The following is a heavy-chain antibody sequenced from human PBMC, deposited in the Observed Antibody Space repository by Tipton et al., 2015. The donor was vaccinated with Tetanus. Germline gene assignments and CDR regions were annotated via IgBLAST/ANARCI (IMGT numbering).Heavy chain of an antibody. J-gene: IGHJ3*02. V-gene: IGHV4-31*03. Sequence: TLSLTCSVSGASISGGRYFWNWVRQHPEKGLEWIGYIYYSGDTYINPSLKTRVTMSVDTSKNQISLNLSSVTAADTAVYYCAREKTDDHGGNEDGFDIWGQGTLVTVSS. CDR2: IYYSGDT. CDR1: GASISGGRYF. CDR3: AREKTDDHGGNEDGFDI. D-gene: IGHD4-23*01.